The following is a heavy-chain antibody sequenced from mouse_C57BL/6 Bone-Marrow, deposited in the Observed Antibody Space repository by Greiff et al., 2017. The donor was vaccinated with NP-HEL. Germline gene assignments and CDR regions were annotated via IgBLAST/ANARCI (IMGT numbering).Heavy chain of an antibody. Sequence: QVQLQQSGPGLVQPSQSLSITCTVSGFSLTSYGVPWVRQSPGKGLEWLGVIWSGGSTDYNAAFISRLSISKDNSTSQVFFKMNSLQADDTAIYCCARGDYWGQGTLVTVSA. D-gene: IGHD3-3*01. CDR3: ARGDY. CDR2: IWSGGST. J-gene: IGHJ3*01. CDR1: GFSLTSYG. V-gene: IGHV2-2*01.